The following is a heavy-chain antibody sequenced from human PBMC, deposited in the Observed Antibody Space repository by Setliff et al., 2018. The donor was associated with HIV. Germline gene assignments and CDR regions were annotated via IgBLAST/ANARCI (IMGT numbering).Heavy chain of an antibody. CDR1: GYSFTTFG. Sequence: GASVKVSCKASGYSFTTFGVTWVRQAPGQGLEWMGWISTYDGVTTYAQKLQGRVTMTTDTSTSTAYMELRSLRSDDTAVYYCARNFYDSSGYRYDYWGQGTLVTVSS. CDR2: ISTYDGVT. V-gene: IGHV1-18*01. J-gene: IGHJ4*02. CDR3: ARNFYDSSGYRYDY. D-gene: IGHD3-22*01.